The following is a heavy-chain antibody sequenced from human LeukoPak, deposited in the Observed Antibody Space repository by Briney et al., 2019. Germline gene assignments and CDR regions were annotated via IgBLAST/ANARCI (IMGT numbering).Heavy chain of an antibody. CDR1: GYTFTDYY. J-gene: IGHJ5*02. CDR2: INPNSGGT. V-gene: IGHV1-2*02. D-gene: IGHD1-26*01. Sequence: ASVKVSCKASGYTFTDYYVYWVRQAPGQGLEWMGWINPNSGGTNYAQKFQGRVTMTRDTSISTAYMELSRLRSDDTAVYYCARVRPLSGSYAPGNWFDPWGQGTLVTVSS. CDR3: ARVRPLSGSYAPGNWFDP.